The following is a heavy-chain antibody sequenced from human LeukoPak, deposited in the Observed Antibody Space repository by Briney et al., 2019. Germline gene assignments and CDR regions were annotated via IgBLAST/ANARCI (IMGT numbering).Heavy chain of an antibody. J-gene: IGHJ4*02. CDR2: IKEDGSEN. CDR3: AYGNYYDSSGSLFDY. CDR1: GFTFSSYA. Sequence: GGSLRLSCAASGFTFSSYAMSWVRQAPGKGLEWVANIKEDGSENYYVDSVKGRFTISRDNAKNSLYLQMNSLRVEDTALYYCAYGNYYDSSGSLFDYWGQGTLVTVSS. D-gene: IGHD3-22*01. V-gene: IGHV3-7*01.